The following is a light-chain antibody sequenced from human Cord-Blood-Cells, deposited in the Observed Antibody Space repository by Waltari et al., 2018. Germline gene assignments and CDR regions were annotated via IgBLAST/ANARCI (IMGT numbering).Light chain of an antibody. CDR1: QSVSSY. CDR3: QQRSNWPLT. V-gene: IGKV3-11*01. Sequence: IVLTQSPATLSLSPGERATLSCRASQSVSSYLAWYQQKPGQAPRLLIYDASNRATVIPARFSGSGSGTDFTLTISSLEPEDFAVYYCQQRSNWPLTFGGGTKVEIK. J-gene: IGKJ4*01. CDR2: DAS.